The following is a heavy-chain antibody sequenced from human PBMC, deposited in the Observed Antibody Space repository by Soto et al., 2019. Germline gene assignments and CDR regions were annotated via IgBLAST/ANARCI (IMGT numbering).Heavy chain of an antibody. CDR3: SRVPDLVATHLSHYGMDV. CDR1: GYSVSSNSAA. V-gene: IGHV6-1*01. Sequence: SQTLSLTCAISGYSVSSNSAAWNWIRQSPSRGLEWLGSTYYRSKWYNDYAVSVKSRITINPDTSKNQFSLQLNSVTPEDTAVYYCSRVPDLVATHLSHYGMDVWGQGTKVTVSS. CDR2: TYYRSKWYN. D-gene: IGHD5-12*01. J-gene: IGHJ6*02.